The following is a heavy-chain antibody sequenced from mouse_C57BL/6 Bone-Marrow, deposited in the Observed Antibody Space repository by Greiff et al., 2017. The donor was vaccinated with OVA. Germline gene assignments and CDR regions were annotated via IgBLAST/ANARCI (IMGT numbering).Heavy chain of an antibody. CDR2: IWTGGGT. Sequence: VKLQESGPGLVAPSQSLSITCTVSGFSLTSYAISWVRQPPGKGLEWLGVIWTGGGTNYNSALKSRLSISKDNSKSQVFLKMNSLQTDDTARYYCARTDSSGYPDWYFDVWGTGTTVTVSS. V-gene: IGHV2-9-1*01. J-gene: IGHJ1*03. D-gene: IGHD3-2*02. CDR1: GFSLTSYA. CDR3: ARTDSSGYPDWYFDV.